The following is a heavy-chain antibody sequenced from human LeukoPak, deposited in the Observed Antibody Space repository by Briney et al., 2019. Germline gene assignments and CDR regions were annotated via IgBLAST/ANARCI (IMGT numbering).Heavy chain of an antibody. CDR2: IYHSGST. CDR3: ARGEGRTSHFDY. CDR1: GYSISSGYY. V-gene: IGHV4-38-2*02. D-gene: IGHD2-2*01. Sequence: KTSETLSLTCTVSGYSISSGYYWGWIRQPPGKGLEWIGSIYHSGSTYYNPSLKSRVTISVDTSKNQFSLKLSSVTAADTAVYYCARGEGRTSHFDYWGQGTLVTVSS. J-gene: IGHJ4*02.